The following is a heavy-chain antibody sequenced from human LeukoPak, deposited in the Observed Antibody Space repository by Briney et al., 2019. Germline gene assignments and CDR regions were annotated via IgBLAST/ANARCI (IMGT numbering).Heavy chain of an antibody. CDR3: AKEAVRIAARPSWFDP. D-gene: IGHD6-6*01. Sequence: GGSLRLSCAASGFTFSSYWMSWVRQAPGKGLEWVSAISGSGGSTYYADSVKGRFTISRDNSKNTLYLQMNSLRAEDTAVYYCAKEAVRIAARPSWFDPWGQGTLVTVSS. CDR2: ISGSGGST. V-gene: IGHV3-23*01. CDR1: GFTFSSYW. J-gene: IGHJ5*02.